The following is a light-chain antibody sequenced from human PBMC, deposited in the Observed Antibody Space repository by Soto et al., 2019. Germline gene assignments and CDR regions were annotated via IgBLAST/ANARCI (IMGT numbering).Light chain of an antibody. CDR3: QQRHMWPIT. CDR1: QYINTR. Sequence: EIVLTQSPATLSSFPGDRVTLSCRASQYINTRLAWYQHRPGQAPRLLIYQTSIRAAGIPARFSGSGSGTDFTLTISSLEPEDSAVYYCQQRHMWPITFGQETRLEIK. CDR2: QTS. J-gene: IGKJ5*01. V-gene: IGKV3-11*01.